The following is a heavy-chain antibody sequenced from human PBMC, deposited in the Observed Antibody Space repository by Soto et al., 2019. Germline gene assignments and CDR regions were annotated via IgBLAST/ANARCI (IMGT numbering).Heavy chain of an antibody. D-gene: IGHD6-25*01. Sequence: EVQLVESGGGLVQPGGSLRLSCAASGFTVSNNYMNWVRQAPGKGLERVSVIYSGGDTYYADSVKGRFTISRDNSKNTLSLQMNSLRAEDTAIYYCATHPSSGYWGQGTLVTVSS. V-gene: IGHV3-66*01. CDR1: GFTVSNNY. J-gene: IGHJ4*02. CDR3: ATHPSSGY. CDR2: IYSGGDT.